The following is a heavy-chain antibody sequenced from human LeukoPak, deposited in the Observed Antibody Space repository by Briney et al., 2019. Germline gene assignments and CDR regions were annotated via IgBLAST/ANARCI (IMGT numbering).Heavy chain of an antibody. V-gene: IGHV3-30*14. J-gene: IGHJ4*02. CDR1: GFTFSSYA. CDR2: ISYDGSNK. Sequence: PGRSLRLSCAASGFTFSSYAMHWVRQAPGKGLEWVAVISYDGSNKYYADSVKGRFSISRDTSKNTLNLQMSSLRAEDTAVYYCARGQLVGNTGYYFDYWGQGTLVTVSS. D-gene: IGHD1-26*01. CDR3: ARGQLVGNTGYYFDY.